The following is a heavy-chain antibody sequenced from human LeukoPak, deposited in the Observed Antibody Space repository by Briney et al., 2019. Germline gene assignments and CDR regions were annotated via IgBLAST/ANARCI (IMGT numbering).Heavy chain of an antibody. CDR3: AKGRGRITIFGVVPSSPIDY. D-gene: IGHD3-3*01. J-gene: IGHJ4*02. CDR1: GFTFSSYA. V-gene: IGHV3-23*01. CDR2: ISGSGGST. Sequence: PGGSLRLSCAASGFTFSSYAMSWVRQAPGKGLEWVSAISGSGGSTYYADSVKGRFTISRDNSKNTLYLQMNSLRAEDTAVYYCAKGRGRITIFGVVPSSPIDYWGQGTLVTVSS.